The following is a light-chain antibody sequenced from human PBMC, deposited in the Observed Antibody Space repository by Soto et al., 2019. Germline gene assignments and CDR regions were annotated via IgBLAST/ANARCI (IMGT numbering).Light chain of an antibody. CDR1: SSDVGGYNY. CDR3: TSYTSSSTEV. CDR2: DVS. Sequence: QSALTQPASVSGSPGQSITISCTGTSSDVGGYNYVSWYQQHPGKAPKLMIYDVSNRPSGVSNRFSGSKSGNTASPTISGHHAEDEDDYYCTSYTSSSTEVFGGGTKVTVL. J-gene: IGLJ2*01. V-gene: IGLV2-14*01.